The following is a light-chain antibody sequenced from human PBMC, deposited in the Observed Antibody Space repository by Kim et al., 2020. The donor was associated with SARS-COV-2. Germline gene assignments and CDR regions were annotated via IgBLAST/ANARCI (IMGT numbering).Light chain of an antibody. CDR2: DDK. CDR1: SGNMADNF. Sequence: NTVPNSGTGSSGNMADNFVQWYQQRPGSAPTTVIYDDKQRPSGVPDRFSGSIDTSSNSASLTISGLKTEDEAHYYCQSYDNTIKWVFGGGTQLTVL. V-gene: IGLV6-57*02. CDR3: QSYDNTIKWV. J-gene: IGLJ2*01.